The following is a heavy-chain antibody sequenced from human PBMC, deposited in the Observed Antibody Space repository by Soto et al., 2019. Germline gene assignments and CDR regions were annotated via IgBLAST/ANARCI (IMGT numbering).Heavy chain of an antibody. CDR2: IYYSGST. V-gene: IGHV4-31*03. CDR1: GGPISSGGYY. Sequence: PSETLSLTCTVSGGPISSGGYYWSWIRQHPGKGLEWIGYIYYSGSTYYNSSLKSGVTISVDTSKNRFLLKLSSGTAADPAVYYCSRDTSYETSGYYRAMGAFKSCGQGKMVTVS. CDR3: SRDTSYETSGYYRAMGAFKS. J-gene: IGHJ3*01. D-gene: IGHD3-22*01.